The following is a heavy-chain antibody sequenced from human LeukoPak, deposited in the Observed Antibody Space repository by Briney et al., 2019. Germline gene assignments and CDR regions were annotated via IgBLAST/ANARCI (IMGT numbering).Heavy chain of an antibody. D-gene: IGHD2-21*02. Sequence: SETLSLTCTVSGGSISSSSYYWGWIRQPPGKGLEWIGSIYYSGSTYYNPSLKSRVTISVDTSKNQFSLKLSSVTAADTAVYYCASWPLHIVVVTAPPDWGQGTLVTVSS. CDR2: IYYSGST. CDR1: GGSISSSSYY. J-gene: IGHJ4*02. CDR3: ASWPLHIVVVTAPPD. V-gene: IGHV4-39*07.